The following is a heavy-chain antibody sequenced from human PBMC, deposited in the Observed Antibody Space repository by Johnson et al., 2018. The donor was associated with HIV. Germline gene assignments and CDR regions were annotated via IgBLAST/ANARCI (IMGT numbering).Heavy chain of an antibody. CDR3: ARDSPTGAAAGTGVAFDM. V-gene: IGHV3-23*04. D-gene: IGHD6-13*01. J-gene: IGHJ3*02. Sequence: VQLVESGGGLVQPGGSLRLSCAASGFTFSSYAMSWVRQAPGKGLEWVSAISGSGGSTYYADSVTGRFTLSSDNSMNTLYLQMNSLRAEDTAVYYCARDSPTGAAAGTGVAFDMWGQGTMVTVSS. CDR2: ISGSGGST. CDR1: GFTFSSYA.